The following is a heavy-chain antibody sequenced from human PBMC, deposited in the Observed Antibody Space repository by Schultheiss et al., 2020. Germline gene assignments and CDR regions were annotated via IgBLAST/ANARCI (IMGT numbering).Heavy chain of an antibody. D-gene: IGHD2-2*01. CDR1: GFTFSDYY. Sequence: GGSLRLSCAASGFTFSDYYMSWIRQAPGKGLEWVSYISSSGSTIYYADSVKGRFTISRDNSKNTLYLQMNSLRAEDTAVYYCARGLGYCSSTSCYPGSYFDYWGQGTLVTVSS. J-gene: IGHJ4*02. V-gene: IGHV3-11*04. CDR3: ARGLGYCSSTSCYPGSYFDY. CDR2: ISSSGSTI.